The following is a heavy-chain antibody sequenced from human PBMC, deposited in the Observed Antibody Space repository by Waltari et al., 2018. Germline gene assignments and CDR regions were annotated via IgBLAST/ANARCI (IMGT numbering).Heavy chain of an antibody. CDR1: GFIFSNYE. CDR3: ARRDDYGDDPFWT. J-gene: IGHJ5*02. Sequence: EEHLVESGGGLVQPGGSLRLSCAASGFIFSNYEMNWIRQAPGKGVEGVSYIRRRGSTSDYGDSAKGRFTISRDNAKNSLYLQMNSLRAEDTAVYYCARRDDYGDDPFWTWGQGTLVTVSS. CDR2: IRRRGSTS. V-gene: IGHV3-48*03. D-gene: IGHD4-17*01.